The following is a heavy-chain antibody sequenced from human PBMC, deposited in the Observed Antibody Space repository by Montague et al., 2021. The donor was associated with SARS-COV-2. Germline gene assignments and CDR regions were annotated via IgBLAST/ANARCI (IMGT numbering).Heavy chain of an antibody. D-gene: IGHD2-2*01. CDR2: LYYSGVT. J-gene: IGHJ4*02. CDR1: GGSINAYY. V-gene: IGHV4-59*08. Sequence: SETLSLTRTVAGGSINAYYWTWIRQPPGKGLDWIGFLYYSGVTNYNPSLKSRVTMSLGTSKNQFSLRLSSVTAADTAVYYCARGGTRDIVLVPSALDYWGRGIPVTVSS. CDR3: ARGGTRDIVLVPSALDY.